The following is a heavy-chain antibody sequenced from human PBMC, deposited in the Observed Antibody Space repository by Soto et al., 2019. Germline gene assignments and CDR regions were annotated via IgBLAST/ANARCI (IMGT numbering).Heavy chain of an antibody. J-gene: IGHJ3*02. CDR1: EFTFSSYA. CDR3: AKVPTGEMGTVFQAFDI. D-gene: IGHD1-26*01. V-gene: IGHV3-23*01. CDR2: ISGSGGGT. Sequence: LRLSCVASEFTFSSYAMSWVRQAPGKGLEWVSVISGSGGGTYYADSVKGRFAVSRDNSKSTLYLQMNSLRDEDTAVYYCAKVPTGEMGTVFQAFDIWGQGTMVTVSS.